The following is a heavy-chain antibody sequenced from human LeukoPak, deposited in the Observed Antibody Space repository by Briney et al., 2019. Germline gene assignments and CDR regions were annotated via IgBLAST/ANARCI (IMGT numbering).Heavy chain of an antibody. CDR1: GLTLCRYW. CDR2: INSDGSST. CDR3: ARGGSRPIDY. D-gene: IGHD6-13*01. Sequence: AGGSLTLLCAACGLTLCRYWMHWLRQAPRKGRVWVSRINSDGSSTSYADLVKGRFTISRDNAKNTLYLQMNSLRAEDTAVYYCARGGSRPIDYWGQGTLVTVSS. J-gene: IGHJ4*02. V-gene: IGHV3-74*01.